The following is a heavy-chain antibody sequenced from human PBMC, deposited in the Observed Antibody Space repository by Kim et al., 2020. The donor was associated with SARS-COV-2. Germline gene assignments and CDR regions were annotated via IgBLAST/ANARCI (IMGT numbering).Heavy chain of an antibody. CDR2: INPSGGST. CDR1: GYTFTSYY. D-gene: IGHD3-9*01. CDR3: ARGDKDDILTSHWFDP. V-gene: IGHV1-46*01. J-gene: IGHJ5*02. Sequence: ASVKVSCKASGYTFTSYYMHWVRQAPGQGLEWMGIINPSGGSTSYAQKFQGRVTMTRDTSTSTVYMELSSLRSEDTAVYYCARGDKDDILTSHWFDPWGQGTLVTVSS.